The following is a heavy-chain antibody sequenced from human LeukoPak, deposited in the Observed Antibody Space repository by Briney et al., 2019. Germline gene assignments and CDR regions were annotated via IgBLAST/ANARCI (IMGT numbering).Heavy chain of an antibody. D-gene: IGHD3-10*01. J-gene: IGHJ4*02. CDR2: ISAYNGDS. Sequence: GASVKVSCKASGYTFTRSGISWVRQAPGQGLEWMGWISAYNGDSRYAQNLQGRLTMTTDTSTSTAYMELRSLRSDDTAIYYCTRDRPSGSYYFDPWGQGTLVTVSS. V-gene: IGHV1-18*01. CDR3: TRDRPSGSYYFDP. CDR1: GYTFTRSG.